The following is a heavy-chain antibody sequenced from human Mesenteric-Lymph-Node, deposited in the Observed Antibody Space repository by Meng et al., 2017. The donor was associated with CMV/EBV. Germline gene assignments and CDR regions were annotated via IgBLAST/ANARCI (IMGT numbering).Heavy chain of an antibody. CDR2: IKSKTDGGTT. Sequence: GESLKISCAASGFTFSNAWMNWVRQAPGKALEWVGRIKSKTDGGTTDYAASVKGRFTISRDDSINTLYLQMNSLKTEDTAVYYCTTDPWHGMDVWGQGTTVTVSS. CDR1: GFTFSNAW. D-gene: IGHD5-24*01. CDR3: TTDPWHGMDV. J-gene: IGHJ6*02. V-gene: IGHV3-15*01.